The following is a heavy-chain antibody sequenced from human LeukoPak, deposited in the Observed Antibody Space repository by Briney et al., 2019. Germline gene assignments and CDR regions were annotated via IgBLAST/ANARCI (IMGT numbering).Heavy chain of an antibody. CDR3: ARGGQWLVTWYFDY. V-gene: IGHV4-34*01. J-gene: IGHJ4*02. D-gene: IGHD6-19*01. CDR1: GGSFSGCY. CDR2: INHSGST. Sequence: PSETLSLTCAVYGGSFSGCYWSWIRQPPGKGLEWIGEINHSGSTNYNPSLKSRVTISVDTSKNQFSLKLSSVTAADTAVYYCARGGQWLVTWYFDYWGQGTLVTVSS.